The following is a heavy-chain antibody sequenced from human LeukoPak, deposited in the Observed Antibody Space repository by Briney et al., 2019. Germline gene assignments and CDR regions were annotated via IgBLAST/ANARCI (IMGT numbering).Heavy chain of an antibody. CDR2: ISGSGGST. J-gene: IGHJ4*02. CDR1: GFTFSSYA. CDR3: AKDERRGSCYSFDY. Sequence: PGGSLRLSCAASGFTFSSYAMSWVRQAPGKGLEWVSAISGSGGSTYYADSVKGRFTISSDNSKNTLYLQMNSLRAEDTAVYYCAKDERRGSCYSFDYWGQGTLVTVSS. D-gene: IGHD2-15*01. V-gene: IGHV3-23*01.